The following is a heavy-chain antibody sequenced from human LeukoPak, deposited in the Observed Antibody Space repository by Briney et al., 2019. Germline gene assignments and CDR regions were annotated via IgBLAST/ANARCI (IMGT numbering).Heavy chain of an antibody. Sequence: GGSLRLSCAASGFAFSKYWMSWVRQAPGKGLEWVANIKEDGSIEDYADSVKGRFTVSRDNAKNSLYLQMNSLGVEDTAVYYCVSQQLAPPWGQGTLVTVSS. CDR3: VSQQLAPP. CDR1: GFAFSKYW. D-gene: IGHD5-24*01. CDR2: IKEDGSIE. V-gene: IGHV3-7*01. J-gene: IGHJ5*02.